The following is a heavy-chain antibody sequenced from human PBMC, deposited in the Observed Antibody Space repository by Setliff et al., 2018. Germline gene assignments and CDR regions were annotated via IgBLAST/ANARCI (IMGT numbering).Heavy chain of an antibody. J-gene: IGHJ4*02. D-gene: IGHD5-18*01. CDR3: ARANGYSYGFHFDY. Sequence: PGGSLRLSCAASGFTFSSYSMNWVRQAPGKGLEWVSFISSSSSYIYYADSVRGRFIISRDNAKNTLYLQMNSLRAEDTAVYYCARANGYSYGFHFDYWGQGTLVTVSS. CDR1: GFTFSSYS. CDR2: ISSSSSYI. V-gene: IGHV3-21*01.